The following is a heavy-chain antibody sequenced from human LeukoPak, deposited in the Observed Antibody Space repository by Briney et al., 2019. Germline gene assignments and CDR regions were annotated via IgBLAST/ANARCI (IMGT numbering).Heavy chain of an antibody. J-gene: IGHJ5*02. CDR1: GYTFTSYG. CDR3: ARDREYDFWSGYLSYWFDP. D-gene: IGHD3-3*01. CDR2: ISAYNGNT. Sequence: GASVKVSCKASGYTFTSYGISWVRQAPGQGLEWMGWISAYNGNTNYAQKFQGRVTMTRDTSISTAYMELSRLRSDDTAVYYCARDREYDFWSGYLSYWFDPWGQGTLVTVSS. V-gene: IGHV1-18*01.